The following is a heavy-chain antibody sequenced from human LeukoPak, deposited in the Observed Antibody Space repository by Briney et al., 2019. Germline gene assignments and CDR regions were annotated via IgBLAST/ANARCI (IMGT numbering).Heavy chain of an antibody. D-gene: IGHD3-10*01. J-gene: IGHJ4*02. Sequence: GGSLRLSCAASGFTFSSYAMSWVRQAPGKGLEWVSAIGGSGGSTYYADSVKGRFTISRDNSKNTLYLQMNSLRAEDTAVYYCAKDRSIILWFGELLGYWGQGTLVTVSS. CDR1: GFTFSSYA. V-gene: IGHV3-23*01. CDR2: IGGSGGST. CDR3: AKDRSIILWFGELLGY.